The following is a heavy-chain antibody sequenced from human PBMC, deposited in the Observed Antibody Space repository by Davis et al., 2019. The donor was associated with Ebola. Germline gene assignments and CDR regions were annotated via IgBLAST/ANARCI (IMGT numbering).Heavy chain of an antibody. CDR3: ARSEGGPFDY. J-gene: IGHJ4*02. CDR2: IIPIFGTA. Sequence: SVKVSCKASGYTFTSYGISWVRQAPGQGLEWMGGIIPIFGTANYAQKFQGRVTITADESTSTAYMELSSLRSEDTAIYYCARSEGGPFDYWGQGTLVTVSS. V-gene: IGHV1-69*13. CDR1: GYTFTSYG. D-gene: IGHD3-16*01.